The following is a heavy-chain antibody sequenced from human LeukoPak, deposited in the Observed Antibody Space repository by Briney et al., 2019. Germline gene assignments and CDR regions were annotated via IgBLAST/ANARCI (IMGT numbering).Heavy chain of an antibody. Sequence: ASVKVSCKASGYTFTSYDINWVRQATGQGLEWMGWINPNSGGTNYAQKFQGRVTMTRDTSISTAYMELSRLRSDDTAVYYCARHSGSDWAFDIWGQGTMVTVSS. CDR2: INPNSGGT. D-gene: IGHD6-19*01. J-gene: IGHJ3*02. CDR1: GYTFTSYD. CDR3: ARHSGSDWAFDI. V-gene: IGHV1-2*02.